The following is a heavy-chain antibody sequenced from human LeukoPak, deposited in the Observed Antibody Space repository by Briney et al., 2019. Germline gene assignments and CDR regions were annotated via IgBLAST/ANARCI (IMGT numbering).Heavy chain of an antibody. V-gene: IGHV4-59*01. J-gene: IGHJ4*02. CDR2: IYYSGSI. Sequence: PSETLSLTCTVSGGSISSYYWSWIRQPPGKGLEWIGYIYYSGSINYNPSLKSRVTISVDTSKNQFSLKLSSVTAADTAVYYCARESEVDTAMVTDYWGQGTLVTVSS. CDR1: GGSISSYY. D-gene: IGHD5-18*01. CDR3: ARESEVDTAMVTDY.